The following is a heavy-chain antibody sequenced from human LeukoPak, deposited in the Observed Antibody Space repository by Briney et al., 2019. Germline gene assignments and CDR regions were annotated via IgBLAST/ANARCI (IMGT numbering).Heavy chain of an antibody. Sequence: GGSLRLSCAASGFTFSSYAMNWVRQAPGKGLEWVSDISGSGGSTYYADSVKGRFTISRDNSKNTLYLQMNSLRAEDTAVYYCAKDLSTVTTYGYFDYWGQGTLVTVSS. J-gene: IGHJ4*02. CDR1: GFTFSSYA. D-gene: IGHD4-17*01. V-gene: IGHV3-23*01. CDR3: AKDLSTVTTYGYFDY. CDR2: ISGSGGST.